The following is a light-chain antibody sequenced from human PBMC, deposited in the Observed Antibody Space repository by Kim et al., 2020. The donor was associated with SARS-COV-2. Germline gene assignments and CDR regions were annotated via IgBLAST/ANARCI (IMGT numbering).Light chain of an antibody. CDR3: QQYGSSTWT. CDR2: GAS. J-gene: IGKJ1*01. CDR1: QSVSSSY. V-gene: IGKV3-20*01. Sequence: EIVLTQSPGTLSLSPGERATLSCRASQSVSSSYLAWYQQKPGQAPGLLIYGASSRATGIPDRFSGSGSGTDFTLTISRLEPEDFAVYYCQQYGSSTWTFGQGTKVDIK.